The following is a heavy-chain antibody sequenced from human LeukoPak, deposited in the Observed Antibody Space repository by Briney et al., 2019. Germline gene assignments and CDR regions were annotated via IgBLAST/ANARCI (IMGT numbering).Heavy chain of an antibody. J-gene: IGHJ5*02. CDR2: IYTSGST. V-gene: IGHV4-61*02. CDR1: GGSISSGSYY. D-gene: IGHD1-26*01. CDR3: AQQSGSYYSWFDP. Sequence: SETLSLTCTVSGGSISSGSYYWSWIRQPAGKGLEGIGRIYTSGSTNYNPSLKSRVTISVDTSKNQFSLKMSSVTAADTAVYYWAQQSGSYYSWFDPWGQGTLVTVSS.